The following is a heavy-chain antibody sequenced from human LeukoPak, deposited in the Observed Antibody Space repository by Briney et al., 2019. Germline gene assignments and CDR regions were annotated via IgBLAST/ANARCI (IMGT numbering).Heavy chain of an antibody. CDR3: ARPDYYDSSGYYFPY. Sequence: REASVKVSCKASGYTFTSYSISWVRQAPGQGLEWMGWISAYNGNTNYAQKLQGRVTMTTDTSTSTAYMELRSLRSDDTAVYYCARPDYYDSSGYYFPYWGQGTLVTVSS. D-gene: IGHD3-22*01. J-gene: IGHJ4*02. V-gene: IGHV1-18*01. CDR2: ISAYNGNT. CDR1: GYTFTSYS.